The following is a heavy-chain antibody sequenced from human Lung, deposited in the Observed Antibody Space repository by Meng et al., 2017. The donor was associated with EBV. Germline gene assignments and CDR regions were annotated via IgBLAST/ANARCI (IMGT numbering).Heavy chain of an antibody. CDR2: ITPSSGGT. J-gene: IGHJ4*02. Sequence: QGERVRSGAEVKKPGASVKVSCKASGYTFTGYYMHWLRQAPGQGLEWVGRITPSSGGTTYAQKFQGRVTMTRDTSISTAYMELSSLRSDDAAIYYCVRANLGSADYWGQGTLVTVSS. D-gene: IGHD7-27*01. CDR3: VRANLGSADY. CDR1: GYTFTGYY. V-gene: IGHV1-2*06.